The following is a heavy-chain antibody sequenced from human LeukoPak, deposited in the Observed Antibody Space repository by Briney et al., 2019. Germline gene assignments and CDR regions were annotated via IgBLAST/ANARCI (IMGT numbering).Heavy chain of an antibody. J-gene: IGHJ5*02. CDR3: ARSSIAARPRYNWFDP. D-gene: IGHD6-6*01. CDR2: INPNSGGT. V-gene: IGHV1-2*02. CDR1: GYTFTGYY. Sequence: ASVKVSCKASGYTFTGYYMHWVRQAPGQGLEWMGWINPNSGGTNYAQKFQGRVTITADKSTSTAYMELSSLRSEDTAVYYCARSSIAARPRYNWFDPWGQGTLVTVSS.